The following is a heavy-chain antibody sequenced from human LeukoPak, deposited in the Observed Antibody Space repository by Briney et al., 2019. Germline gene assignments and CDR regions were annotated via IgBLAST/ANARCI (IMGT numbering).Heavy chain of an antibody. V-gene: IGHV3-53*01. Sequence: QTGGSLRLSCTASGLTVSDNYMNWVRQAPGKGLEWVSVIQSDGTTYYTESVKGRFTISGDNAKNSLYLQMNSLRAEDTAVYYCARVSEGYWGQGTLVTVSS. CDR2: IQSDGTT. CDR1: GLTVSDNY. J-gene: IGHJ4*02. CDR3: ARVSEGY.